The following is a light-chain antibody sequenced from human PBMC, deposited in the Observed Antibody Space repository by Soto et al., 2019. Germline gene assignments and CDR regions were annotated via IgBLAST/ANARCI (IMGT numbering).Light chain of an antibody. V-gene: IGLV1-40*01. J-gene: IGLJ2*01. CDR2: GNS. Sequence: QSVLTQPPSVSGAPGQRVTISCTGSSSNIGAGYDVHWYQQLPGTAPKLLIYGNSNRPSGVPDRFSGSKSGTSASLAITGXXXXXXXXXXXQSYHSSLSGYVVFGGGTKVTVL. CDR1: SSNIGAGYD. CDR3: QSYHSSLSGYVV.